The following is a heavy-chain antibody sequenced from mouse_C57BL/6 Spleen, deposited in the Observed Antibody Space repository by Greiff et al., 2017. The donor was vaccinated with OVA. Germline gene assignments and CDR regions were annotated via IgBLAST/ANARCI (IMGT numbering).Heavy chain of an antibody. V-gene: IGHV1-82*01. J-gene: IGHJ4*01. Sequence: QVQLQQSGPELVKPGASVKISCKASGYAFSSSWMNWVKQRPGKGLEWIGRIYPGDGDTNYNGKFKGKATLTADKSSSTAYMQLSSLTSEDSAVYFCANTYALYAMDYWGQGTSVTVSS. CDR1: GYAFSSSW. CDR3: ANTYALYAMDY. CDR2: IYPGDGDT. D-gene: IGHD5-1-1*01.